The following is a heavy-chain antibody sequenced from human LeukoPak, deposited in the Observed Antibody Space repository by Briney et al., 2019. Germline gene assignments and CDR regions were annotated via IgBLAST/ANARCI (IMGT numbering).Heavy chain of an antibody. J-gene: IGHJ6*03. V-gene: IGHV3-30*02. Sequence: GGSLRLACAASVLTFSSYGIDWVRQAPDKGLEWVASIRYDGSNKYYTDSVKGRFTISRDNSKNTLYLQMNSLRAEDTAVYYCAKGRGWEASYYYYYMDVWGKGTTVTISS. CDR2: IRYDGSNK. CDR1: VLTFSSYG. D-gene: IGHD1-26*01. CDR3: AKGRGWEASYYYYYMDV.